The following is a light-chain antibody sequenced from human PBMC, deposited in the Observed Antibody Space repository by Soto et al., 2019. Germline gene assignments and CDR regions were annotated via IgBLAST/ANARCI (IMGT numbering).Light chain of an antibody. Sequence: QSVLTQPPSVSGSPGQSVAISCTGTSSDVGNSNGVSWYHQPPGTAPKLMIYDVNKRPSGVPDRFSGSKSGNTASLTISGLQAEDEGDYYCSSYTSSSTYVFGTGTKVTVL. V-gene: IGLV2-18*02. CDR2: DVN. J-gene: IGLJ1*01. CDR3: SSYTSSSTYV. CDR1: SSDVGNSNG.